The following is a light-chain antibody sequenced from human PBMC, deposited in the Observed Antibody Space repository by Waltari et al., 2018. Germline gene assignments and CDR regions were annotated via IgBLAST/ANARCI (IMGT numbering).Light chain of an antibody. CDR3: HQYYSTPRT. Sequence: DIVMTQSPDSLAVSLGERATINCKSSQSVLYPSNSKKYLAWSQQKPGPPPKPLLYWASTRASGAPERFSGSGSGTDFTLTSSSLQAEDVAVYYCHQYYSTPRTFGQGTKVEIK. CDR2: WAS. CDR1: QSVLYPSNSKKY. J-gene: IGKJ1*01. V-gene: IGKV4-1*01.